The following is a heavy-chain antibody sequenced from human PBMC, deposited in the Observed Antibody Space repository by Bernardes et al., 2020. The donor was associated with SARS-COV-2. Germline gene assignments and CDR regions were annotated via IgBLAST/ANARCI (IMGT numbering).Heavy chain of an antibody. Sequence: SETLSLTCAVYGESFSGYFWTWIRQSPGTGLEWIGDINHSGDTFYNPSFKRRVTISVDASRNQFSMKLTSVTAADTAIYYCARQGRRDTYNNFDFWGQGMLVTVSS. J-gene: IGHJ4*02. CDR2: INHSGDT. V-gene: IGHV4-34*01. CDR1: GESFSGYF. CDR3: ARQGRRDTYNNFDF. D-gene: IGHD4-4*01.